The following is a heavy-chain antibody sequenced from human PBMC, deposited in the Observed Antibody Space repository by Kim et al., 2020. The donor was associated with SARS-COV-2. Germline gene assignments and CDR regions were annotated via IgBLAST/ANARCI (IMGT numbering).Heavy chain of an antibody. V-gene: IGHV4-39*01. CDR2: IYYSGNT. Sequence: SETLSLTCTVSGGSITSSSYYWAWIRQPPGKGLEWIGSIYYSGNTYYNPSIKSRVTISVDTSKNQFSLKLSSVTAADTAVYSCATYVTSTANFDYWGRGTLVTVSS. CDR1: GGSITSSSYY. CDR3: ATYVTSTANFDY. J-gene: IGHJ4*02. D-gene: IGHD5-18*01.